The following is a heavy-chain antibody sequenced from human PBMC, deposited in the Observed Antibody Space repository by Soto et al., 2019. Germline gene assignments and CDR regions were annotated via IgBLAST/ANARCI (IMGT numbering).Heavy chain of an antibody. D-gene: IGHD6-13*01. CDR1: GYTFTGYY. V-gene: IGHV1-2*04. J-gene: IGHJ4*02. CDR2: INPNSGGT. Sequence: ASVKVSCKASGYTFTGYYMHWVRQAPGQGLEWMGWINPNSGGTNYAQKFQGWVTMTRDTSISTAYMDLSRLRSDATAVYYCARGSAAGLTASSHFDYWGQGTLVTVSS. CDR3: ARGSAAGLTASSHFDY.